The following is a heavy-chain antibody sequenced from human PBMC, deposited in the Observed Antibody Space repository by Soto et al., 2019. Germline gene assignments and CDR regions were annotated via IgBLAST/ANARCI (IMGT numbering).Heavy chain of an antibody. J-gene: IGHJ4*02. CDR2: IYYSGST. CDR1: GGSISSYY. CDR3: ARVVIAVAGTTSNYYFDY. V-gene: IGHV4-59*12. D-gene: IGHD6-19*01. Sequence: ETLSLTCTVSGGSISSYYWSWIRQPPGKGLEWIGYIYYSGSTYYNPSLKSRVTISVDTSKNQFSLKLSSVTAADTAVYYCARVVIAVAGTTSNYYFDYWGQGTLVTVSS.